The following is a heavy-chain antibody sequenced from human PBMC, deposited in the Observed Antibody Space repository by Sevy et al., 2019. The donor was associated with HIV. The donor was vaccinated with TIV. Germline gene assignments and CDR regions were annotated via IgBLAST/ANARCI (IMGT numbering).Heavy chain of an antibody. J-gene: IGHJ4*02. V-gene: IGHV3-9*01. CDR1: GFTFDDYA. D-gene: IGHD3-10*01. Sequence: GGSLRLSCAASGFTFDDYAMHWVRQAPGKGLEWVSAITSNSGVKGYAGSVKGRFTISRDNAKNSLFLQMDSLRVEDTALYYCAKDFSTSGEYGNDPFDDWGQGTLVTVSS. CDR2: ITSNSGVK. CDR3: AKDFSTSGEYGNDPFDD.